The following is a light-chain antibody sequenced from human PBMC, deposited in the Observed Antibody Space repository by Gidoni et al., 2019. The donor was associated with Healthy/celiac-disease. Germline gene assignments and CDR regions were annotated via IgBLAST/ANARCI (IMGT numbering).Light chain of an antibody. CDR1: QSISSW. CDR2: DAS. V-gene: IGKV1-5*01. Sequence: DIQMTLSPSSLSASVGDRVTITCRASQSISSWFAWYQQKPGQAPKLLIYDASSLESGVPARFSGSGSGTEFTLTISSLQPDDFATYYCQQYNSYSWTFXRXTKVEIK. J-gene: IGKJ1*01. CDR3: QQYNSYSWT.